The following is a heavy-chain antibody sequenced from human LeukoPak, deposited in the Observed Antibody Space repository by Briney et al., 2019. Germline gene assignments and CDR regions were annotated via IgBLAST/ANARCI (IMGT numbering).Heavy chain of an antibody. D-gene: IGHD2-2*02. V-gene: IGHV3-21*01. CDR3: ARLDGSSTSCYNCGFDP. J-gene: IGHJ5*02. Sequence: GGSLRLSCAASGFTFSSYSMNWVRQAPGKGVEWGSSISSSSSYIYYADSVKGRFTISRDNAKNSLYLQMNSLRAEDTAVYYCARLDGSSTSCYNCGFDPWGQGTLVTVSS. CDR1: GFTFSSYS. CDR2: ISSSSSYI.